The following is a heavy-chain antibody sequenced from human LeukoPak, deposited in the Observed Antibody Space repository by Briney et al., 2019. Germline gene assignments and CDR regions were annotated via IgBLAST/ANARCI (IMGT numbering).Heavy chain of an antibody. CDR2: IYYSGST. Sequence: SETLSLTCTVSGGSISSSSYYWGWIRQPPGKGLEWIGSIYYSGSTYYNPSLKSRVTISVDTSKNQFSPKLSSVTAADTAVYYCARQYYDFWSGYYYYYGMDVWGQGTTVTVSS. CDR1: GGSISSSSYY. D-gene: IGHD3-3*01. V-gene: IGHV4-39*01. CDR3: ARQYYDFWSGYYYYYGMDV. J-gene: IGHJ6*02.